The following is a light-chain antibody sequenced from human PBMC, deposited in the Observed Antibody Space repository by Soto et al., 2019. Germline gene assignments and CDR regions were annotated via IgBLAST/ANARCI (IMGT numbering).Light chain of an antibody. Sequence: EIVLTQSPATLSLSPGERATLSCRASQSVSSYLAWFQQKPGQAPRLLIYDASNRATGITARISGSGSGTACTLTISSLEPEDFAVYYWQQRSNWPRTFGQGTKVEVK. V-gene: IGKV3-11*01. CDR1: QSVSSY. CDR3: QQRSNWPRT. CDR2: DAS. J-gene: IGKJ1*01.